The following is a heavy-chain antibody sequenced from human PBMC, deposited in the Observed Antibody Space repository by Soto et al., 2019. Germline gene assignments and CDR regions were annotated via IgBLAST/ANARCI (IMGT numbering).Heavy chain of an antibody. CDR3: ARELQYYYDSSGYFP. CDR2: ISSSSSYI. D-gene: IGHD3-22*01. J-gene: IGHJ5*02. Sequence: PGGSLRLSCAASGFTFSSYGMNWVRQAPGKGLEWVSSISSSSSYIYYADSVKGRFTISRDNAKNSLYLQMNSLRAEDTAVYYCARELQYYYDSSGYFPWGQGTLVTVSS. CDR1: GFTFSSYG. V-gene: IGHV3-21*01.